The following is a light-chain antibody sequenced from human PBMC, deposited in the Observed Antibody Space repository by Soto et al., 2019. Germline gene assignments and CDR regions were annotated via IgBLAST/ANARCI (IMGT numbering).Light chain of an antibody. CDR2: AAS. CDR1: QSISSY. J-gene: IGKJ4*01. Sequence: DIQMTQSPSSLSSSLGDRVTITFRASQSISSYLNWYQQKPGKAPKXLIYAASSLQSGVPSRFSGSGSGTDFTLTISSLQPEDFATYYCQQSYSTPLFGGGTKVDIK. CDR3: QQSYSTPL. V-gene: IGKV1-39*01.